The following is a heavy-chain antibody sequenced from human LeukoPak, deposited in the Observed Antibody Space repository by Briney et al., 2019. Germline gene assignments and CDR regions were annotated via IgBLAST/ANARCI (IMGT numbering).Heavy chain of an antibody. CDR2: INPNSGGT. CDR3: ARGGPGIAAAGEYYYYYMDV. CDR1: GYTLTGYY. V-gene: IGHV1-2*02. Sequence: ASVKVSCKASGYTLTGYYMHWVRQAPGQGLAWMGWINPNSGGTNYAQKFQGRVTMTRDTSISTAYMELSRLRSDDTAVYYCARGGPGIAAAGEYYYYYMDVWGKGTTVTVSS. J-gene: IGHJ6*03. D-gene: IGHD6-13*01.